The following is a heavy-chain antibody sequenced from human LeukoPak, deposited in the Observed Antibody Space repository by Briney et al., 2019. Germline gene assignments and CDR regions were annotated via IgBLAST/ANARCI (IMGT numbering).Heavy chain of an antibody. CDR2: TKQDGSEK. V-gene: IGHV3-7*01. D-gene: IGHD3-16*02. CDR1: GFTFSSYW. CDR3: SREALSGAIDN. J-gene: IGHJ4*02. Sequence: GGSLRLSCEASGFTFSSYWMSWVRQAPGKGREWVGNTKQDGSEKYYVDSVKGRVTISRDNAKNSLYLQMNSLRAEDTAVYYCSREALSGAIDNWGER.